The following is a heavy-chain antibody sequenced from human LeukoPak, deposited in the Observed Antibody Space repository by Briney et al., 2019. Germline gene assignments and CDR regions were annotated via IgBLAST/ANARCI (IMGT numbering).Heavy chain of an antibody. V-gene: IGHV4-34*01. CDR3: ARGAYGGNPEENWFDP. Sequence: PSETLSLTCAVYGGSFSGYYWSWIRQPPGKGLEWIGEINHSGSTNYNPSLKSRVTISVDTSKNQFSLKLSSVTAADTAVYYCARGAYGGNPEENWFDPWGQGTLVTVSS. CDR2: INHSGST. CDR1: GGSFSGYY. D-gene: IGHD4-23*01. J-gene: IGHJ5*02.